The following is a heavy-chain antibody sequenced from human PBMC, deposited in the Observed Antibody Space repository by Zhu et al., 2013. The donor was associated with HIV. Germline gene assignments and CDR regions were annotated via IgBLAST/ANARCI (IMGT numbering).Heavy chain of an antibody. D-gene: IGHD3-10*01. V-gene: IGHV1-69*08. CDR3: ARDRLGDYYGPFKPGYNWFDP. J-gene: IGHJ5*02. CDR2: IIPILGIA. Sequence: QVQLVQSGAEVKKPGSSVKVSCKASGGTFSSYTISWVRQAPGQGLEWMGRIIPILGIANYAQKFQGRVTITADKSTSTAYMELSSLRSEDTAVYYCARDRLGDYYGPFKPGYNWFDPWGQGTLVTVSS. CDR1: GGTFSSYT.